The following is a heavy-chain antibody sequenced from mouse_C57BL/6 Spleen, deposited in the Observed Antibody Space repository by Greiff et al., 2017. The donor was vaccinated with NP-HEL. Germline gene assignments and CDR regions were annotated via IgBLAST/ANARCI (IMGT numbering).Heavy chain of an antibody. Sequence: EVKLQQSGPELVKPGASVKISCKASGYSFTDYNMNWVKQSNGKSLEWIGVINPNYGTTSYNQKLKGKATLTVDPSSSTAYMQLTSLTSEDSAGYYWARVYNGSSYDWYFEVWGTGTTVTVSS. D-gene: IGHD1-1*01. V-gene: IGHV1-39*01. CDR3: ARVYNGSSYDWYFEV. CDR2: INPNYGTT. J-gene: IGHJ1*03. CDR1: GYSFTDYN.